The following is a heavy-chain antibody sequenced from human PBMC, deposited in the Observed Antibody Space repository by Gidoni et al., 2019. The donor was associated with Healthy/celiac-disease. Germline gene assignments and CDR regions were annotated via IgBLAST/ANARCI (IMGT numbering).Heavy chain of an antibody. V-gene: IGHV1-8*01. CDR3: ARGDPTHSDDSSGSP. CDR2: MNPNSGNK. J-gene: IGHJ5*02. D-gene: IGHD3-22*01. CDR1: GYTFTSYD. Sequence: VQLLQSGAEVTKPVASVKVSCKASGYTFTSYDINWVRQATGQGLEWRGWMNPNSGNKGYAKKFQGRVTMTRNTSISTAYMELSSLRSEDTAVYYCARGDPTHSDDSSGSPWGQGTLVTVSS.